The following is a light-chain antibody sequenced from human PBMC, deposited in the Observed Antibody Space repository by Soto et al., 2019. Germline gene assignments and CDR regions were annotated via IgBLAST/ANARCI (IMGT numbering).Light chain of an antibody. CDR2: GAS. V-gene: IGKV3-15*01. CDR3: QQYNNWPPWT. Sequence: EIVMTQSPATLSVSPGARATLSCRASPSVSSNLAWYQQKPGQAPRLLIYGASTRATGIPARFSGSGSGTEFTLTISSLQSEDFAVYYCQQYNNWPPWTFGQGTKVEIK. J-gene: IGKJ1*01. CDR1: PSVSSN.